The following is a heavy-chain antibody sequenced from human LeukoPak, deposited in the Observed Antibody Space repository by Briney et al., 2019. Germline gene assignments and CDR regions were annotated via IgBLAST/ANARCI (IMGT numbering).Heavy chain of an antibody. CDR3: ATAQTAIVGATRWFDP. D-gene: IGHD1-26*01. V-gene: IGHV1-24*01. J-gene: IGHJ5*02. CDR2: FDPEDGET. CDR1: GYTLTELS. Sequence: ASVKVSCKVSGYTLTELSMHWVRQAPGKGLEWMGGFDPEDGETIYAQKFQGRVTMTEDTSTDTAYMELGSLRSEDTAVYYCATAQTAIVGATRWFDPWGQGTLVTVSS.